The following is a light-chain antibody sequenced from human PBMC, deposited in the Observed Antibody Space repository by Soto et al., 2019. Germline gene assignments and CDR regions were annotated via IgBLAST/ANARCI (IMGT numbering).Light chain of an antibody. Sequence: EIVLTQSPGTLSLSPGERATLSCRASQSVNSNFLAWYQQKPGQAPRLLISGASNRATGIPDRFSGSGSGTDVTLTISRLEPEDFAVYCCQRYGNSPRTFGQGTKVDIK. V-gene: IGKV3-20*01. J-gene: IGKJ1*01. CDR2: GAS. CDR1: QSVNSNF. CDR3: QRYGNSPRT.